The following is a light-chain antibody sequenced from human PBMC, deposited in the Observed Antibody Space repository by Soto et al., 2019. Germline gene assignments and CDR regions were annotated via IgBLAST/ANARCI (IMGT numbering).Light chain of an antibody. CDR1: SRDVGGYNY. Sequence: QPASVSGSPGQSITISCTGTSRDVGGYNYVSWYQQHPGKAPKLMIYDVSNRPSGVSSRFSGSKSGNTASLTISGLQAEDEADYYCSSYTTSSTYVFGTGTRSPS. V-gene: IGLV2-14*01. CDR3: SSYTTSSTYV. J-gene: IGLJ1*01. CDR2: DVS.